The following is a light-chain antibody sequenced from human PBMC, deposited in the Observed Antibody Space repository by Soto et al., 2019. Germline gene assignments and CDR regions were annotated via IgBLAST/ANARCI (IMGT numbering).Light chain of an antibody. CDR2: WAS. CDR1: QSVLYSSNNKNY. Sequence: DIVMTQSPDSLAVSLGERAIINCKSSQSVLYSSNNKNYLVWYQQKPGQPPKLLIHWASTRESGVPDRFSGSGSGTDFTLTISSLQAEDVAVYYCKQYYSRGGTFGRGTKVEIK. V-gene: IGKV4-1*01. CDR3: KQYYSRGGT. J-gene: IGKJ1*01.